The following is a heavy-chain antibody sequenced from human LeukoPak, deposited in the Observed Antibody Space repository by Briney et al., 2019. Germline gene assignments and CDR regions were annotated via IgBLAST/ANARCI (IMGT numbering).Heavy chain of an antibody. J-gene: IGHJ4*02. D-gene: IGHD6-19*01. Sequence: PSETLSLTCTVSGGSISSSSYYWGWIRQPPGKGLEWIGSIYYSGSTYYNPSLKSRVTISVDTSKNQFSLKLSSVTAADTAVYYCAREAGSGWNDYWGQGTLVTVSS. CDR3: AREAGSGWNDY. V-gene: IGHV4-39*07. CDR1: GGSISSSSYY. CDR2: IYYSGST.